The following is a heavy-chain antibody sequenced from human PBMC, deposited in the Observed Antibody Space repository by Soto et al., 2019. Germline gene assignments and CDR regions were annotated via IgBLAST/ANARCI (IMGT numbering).Heavy chain of an antibody. CDR2: IKQDGSEK. V-gene: IGHV3-7*01. D-gene: IGHD6-13*01. CDR3: ARDSLSSSWYGTNDY. CDR1: GFTFSSYW. Sequence: GVSLRLSCAASGFTFSSYWMSWVRQAPGKGLEWVANIKQDGSEKYYVDSVKGRFTISRGNAKNSLYLQMNSLRAEDTAVYYCARDSLSSSWYGTNDYWGQGTLVTVSS. J-gene: IGHJ4*02.